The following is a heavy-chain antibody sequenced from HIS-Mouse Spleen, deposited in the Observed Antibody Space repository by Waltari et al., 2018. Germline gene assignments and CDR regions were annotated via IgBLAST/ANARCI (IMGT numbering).Heavy chain of an antibody. CDR1: GGTISSVGYY. CDR3: ARSPYSDFWSGYSDNWFDP. Sequence: QVQLQESGPGLVKPSQTLSLTCTVSGGTISSVGYYWSWIRQHPGKGLEWSGYIYYCGSTYYNPSLKSRVTISVDPSKNQFSLKLRSVTAADPAVYYCARSPYSDFWSGYSDNWFDPWGQGTLVTVSS. D-gene: IGHD3-3*01. V-gene: IGHV4-31*03. CDR2: IYYCGST. J-gene: IGHJ5*02.